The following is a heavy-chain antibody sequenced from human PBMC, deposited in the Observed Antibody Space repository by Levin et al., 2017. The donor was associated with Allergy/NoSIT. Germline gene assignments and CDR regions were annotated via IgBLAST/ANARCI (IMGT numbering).Heavy chain of an antibody. CDR3: AKDLGLYGGNSYFDY. J-gene: IGHJ4*02. Sequence: PGGSLRLSCAASGFTFSSYAMSWVRQAPGKGLEWVSVISGSGGSTYYADSVKGRFTISRDNAKNTLYLQMNSLRAEDTAVYYCAKDLGLYGGNSYFDYWGQGTLVTVSS. V-gene: IGHV3-23*01. CDR2: ISGSGGST. D-gene: IGHD4-23*01. CDR1: GFTFSSYA.